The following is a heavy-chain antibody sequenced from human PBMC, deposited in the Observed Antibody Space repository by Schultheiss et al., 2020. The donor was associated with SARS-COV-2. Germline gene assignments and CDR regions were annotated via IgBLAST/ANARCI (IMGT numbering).Heavy chain of an antibody. J-gene: IGHJ4*02. CDR3: ARENKRYYEPRGYFDY. V-gene: IGHV4-59*12. CDR1: GGSISSYY. D-gene: IGHD3-22*01. Sequence: SETLSLTCTVSGGSISSYYWSWIRQPPGKGLEWIGSIYYSGSTYYNPSLKSRVTISVDTSKNQFSLKLSSVTAADTAVYYCARENKRYYEPRGYFDYWGQGTLVTVSS. CDR2: IYYSGST.